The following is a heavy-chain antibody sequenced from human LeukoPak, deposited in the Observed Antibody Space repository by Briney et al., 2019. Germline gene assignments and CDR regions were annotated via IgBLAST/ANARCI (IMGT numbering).Heavy chain of an antibody. J-gene: IGHJ4*02. V-gene: IGHV3-23*01. D-gene: IGHD7-27*01. CDR3: AKKVPANWGSYFVY. CDR1: RFTFSSYA. Sequence: GGSLRLSCAASRFTFSSYAMSWVRQAPGKGLEWVSTISGSGDSTYSTDSVKGRFTISRDKSKNTLYLQMNSLRAEDTAVYYCAKKVPANWGSYFVYWGQGTLVTVSS. CDR2: ISGSGDST.